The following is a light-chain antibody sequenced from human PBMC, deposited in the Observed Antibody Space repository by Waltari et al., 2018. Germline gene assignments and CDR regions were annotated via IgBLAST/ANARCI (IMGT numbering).Light chain of an antibody. Sequence: QSALTQPRSVSGSPGQSVTISCTGTSSAAGGYNYVFWYQQHPGKAPKLMIYDVNKRPAGVPDRFSGSKSGNTASLTISGLQAEDEADFYCCSYAGSYILVFGGGTKLTVL. CDR1: SSAAGGYNY. CDR2: DVN. V-gene: IGLV2-11*01. CDR3: CSYAGSYILV. J-gene: IGLJ2*01.